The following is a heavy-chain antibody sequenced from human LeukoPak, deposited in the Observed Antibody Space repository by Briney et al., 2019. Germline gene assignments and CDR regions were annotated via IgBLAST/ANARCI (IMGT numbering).Heavy chain of an antibody. CDR2: IRGDGGDI. J-gene: IGHJ4*02. V-gene: IGHV3-74*01. CDR3: AREDG. Sequence: GGSLRLSCAASGFGFSNYYVHWVRQAPGKGLMWVSRIRGDGGDISFADSVQGRFTISRDNAKNSLYLQMNSLRAEDTAVYYCAREDGWGQGTLVTVSS. D-gene: IGHD5-24*01. CDR1: GFGFSNYY.